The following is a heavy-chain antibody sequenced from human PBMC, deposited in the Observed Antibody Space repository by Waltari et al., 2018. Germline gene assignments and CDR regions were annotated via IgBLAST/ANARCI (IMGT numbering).Heavy chain of an antibody. CDR1: GGSISSRSSY. J-gene: IGHJ2*01. Sequence: QLQLQESGPGLVKPSETLSLPCTVSGGSISSRSSYWGWIRQPPGKGLEWIGSIYYSGSTYYNPSLKSRVTISVDTSKNQFSLKLSSVTAADTAVYYCARHPAMTIMLWYFDLWGRGTLVTVSS. CDR3: ARHPAMTIMLWYFDL. CDR2: IYYSGST. D-gene: IGHD2-8*01. V-gene: IGHV4-39*01.